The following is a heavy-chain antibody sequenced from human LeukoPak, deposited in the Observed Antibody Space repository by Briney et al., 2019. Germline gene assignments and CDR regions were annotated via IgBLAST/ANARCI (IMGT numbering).Heavy chain of an antibody. V-gene: IGHV3-23*01. D-gene: IGHD2-21*01. CDR3: ATERGDSPDY. J-gene: IGHJ4*02. CDR1: GFTFSSYA. CDR2: ISGSASNT. Sequence: GGSLRLSCAASGFTFSSYAMSWVRQAPGKGLEWVSGISGSASNTYYADSVKGRFTISRDNSKNTLFLQVSSLRVGDTAIYYCATERGDSPDYWGQGTLVTVSS.